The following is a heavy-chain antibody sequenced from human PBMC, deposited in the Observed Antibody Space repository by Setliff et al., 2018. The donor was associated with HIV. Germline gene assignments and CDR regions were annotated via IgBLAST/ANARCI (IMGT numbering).Heavy chain of an antibody. CDR2: INHSGST. V-gene: IGHV4-34*01. J-gene: IGHJ4*02. CDR1: GGSFSGYY. D-gene: IGHD3-10*01. Sequence: SETLSLTCAVYGGSFSGYYWSWIRQPPGKGLEWIGEINHSGSTNYNPSLKSRVTISVDTSKNQFSLKLSSVTAADTAVYYCARGIGDRGYFDYWGQGTLVTVSS. CDR3: ARGIGDRGYFDY.